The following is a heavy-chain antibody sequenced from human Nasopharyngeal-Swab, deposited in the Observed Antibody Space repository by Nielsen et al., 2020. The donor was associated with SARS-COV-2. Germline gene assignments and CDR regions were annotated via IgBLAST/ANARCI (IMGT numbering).Heavy chain of an antibody. Sequence: SETLSPTCTVSCGSITGYYWGWIRPPPRKGTEWIGNIYYTGSTKYNPSLKSRVTISIDASKYQFSLKLTSVTAADTAVYYCARDRPNYGMDVWGRGTTVTVS. J-gene: IGHJ6*02. CDR3: ARDRPNYGMDV. V-gene: IGHV4-59*01. CDR1: CGSITGYY. CDR2: IYYTGST.